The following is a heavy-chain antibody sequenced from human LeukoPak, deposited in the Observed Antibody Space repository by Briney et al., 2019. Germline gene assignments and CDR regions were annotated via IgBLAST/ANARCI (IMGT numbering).Heavy chain of an antibody. V-gene: IGHV4-31*03. J-gene: IGHJ6*02. D-gene: IGHD2-2*01. CDR3: ARGSRCSSTSCSYYYYYGMDV. CDR2: IYYSGST. CDR1: GGSIGSGGYY. Sequence: PSETLSLTCTVSGGSIGSGGYYWSWIRQHPGKGLEWIGYIYYSGSTYYNPSLKSRVTISVDTSKNQFSLKLSSVTAADTAVYYCARGSRCSSTSCSYYYYYGMDVWGQGTTVTVSS.